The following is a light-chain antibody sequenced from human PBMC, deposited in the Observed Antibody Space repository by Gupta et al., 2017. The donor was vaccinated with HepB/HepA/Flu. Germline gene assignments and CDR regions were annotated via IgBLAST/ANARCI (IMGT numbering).Light chain of an antibody. V-gene: IGKV1-39*01. Sequence: DIQMTQSPSSLSASVGDRVTITCRASQSISSYLNWYQQKPGKAPKLLIYAASSLQSGVPSRFSGSGSGTDFTITISSRQPEDFATYYCQQIDSNPLWTFGQGTKVEIK. CDR2: AAS. CDR3: QQIDSNPLWT. CDR1: QSISSY. J-gene: IGKJ1*01.